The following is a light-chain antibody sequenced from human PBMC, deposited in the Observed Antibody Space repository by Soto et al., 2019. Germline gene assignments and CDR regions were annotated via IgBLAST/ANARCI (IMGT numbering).Light chain of an antibody. CDR1: SSGVGGYSY. CDR2: DVS. J-gene: IGLJ1*01. V-gene: IGLV2-14*01. CDR3: ASYTTSSTYV. Sequence: QSVLTQPASVSGSPGQSIAISCTGTSSGVGGYSYVSWYQQQPGKAPKLVISDVSNRPSGVSDRFSGSKSGNTASLTTSGLQTEDEADYYCASYTTSSTYVFGTGNKVTVL.